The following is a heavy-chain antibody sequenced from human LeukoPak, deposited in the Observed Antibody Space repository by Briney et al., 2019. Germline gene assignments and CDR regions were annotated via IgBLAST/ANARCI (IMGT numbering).Heavy chain of an antibody. D-gene: IGHD3-9*01. CDR1: APSISSYY. CDR3: ARLVRYFGWTGWFDH. V-gene: IGHV4-59*08. Sequence: TSHTLSLTCTLSAPSISSYYWRWIRHPPGKRLERIVYIYYSGSTNYNPSLKSRVTISVDTSKNQFSLKLSSVTAADTAVYYCARLVRYFGWTGWFDHWGQGTLVTVSS. J-gene: IGHJ5*02. CDR2: IYYSGST.